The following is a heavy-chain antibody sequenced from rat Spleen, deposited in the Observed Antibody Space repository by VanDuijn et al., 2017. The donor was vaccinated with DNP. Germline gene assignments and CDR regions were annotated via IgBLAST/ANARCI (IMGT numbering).Heavy chain of an antibody. CDR2: IWNTGGT. J-gene: IGHJ2*01. CDR3: ARANSGYFDY. V-gene: IGHV2-41*01. CDR1: GFSLTSYN. D-gene: IGHD4-3*01. Sequence: QVQLKESGPGLVQPSRTLSLTCTVSGFSLTSYNVHWVRQPPGKGLEWMGVIWNTGGTRYNSALRSRLTITKDTSKSQFFLKMNSLQTEDTGTYYCARANSGYFDYWGQGVMVTVSS.